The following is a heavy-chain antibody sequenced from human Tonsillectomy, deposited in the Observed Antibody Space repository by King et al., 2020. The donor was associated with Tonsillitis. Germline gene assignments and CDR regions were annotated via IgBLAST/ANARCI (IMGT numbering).Heavy chain of an antibody. D-gene: IGHD4-17*01. Sequence: VQLVESGGGVVRPGGSLRLSCAASGFTFDDYGMSWVRQAAGKGLEWVSGINWNGGRTGYADYVKGRFTISRDNAKNSLYLQMNSLRAEDTALYHCARDVTTAHGFDPWGQGTLVTVSS. V-gene: IGHV3-20*01. CDR2: INWNGGRT. CDR3: ARDVTTAHGFDP. J-gene: IGHJ5*02. CDR1: GFTFDDYG.